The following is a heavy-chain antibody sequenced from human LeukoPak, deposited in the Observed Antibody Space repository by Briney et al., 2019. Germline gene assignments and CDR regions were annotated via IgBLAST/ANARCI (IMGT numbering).Heavy chain of an antibody. CDR2: ISSSSSYI. D-gene: IGHD3-3*01. J-gene: IGHJ5*02. Sequence: PGGSLRLSCAASGFTFSSYAMSWVRQAPGKGLEWVSSISSSSSYIYYADSVKGRFTISRDNAKNSLYLQMNSLRAEDTAVYYCARERLDFWSGYYRGDLDPWGQGTLVTVSS. CDR3: ARERLDFWSGYYRGDLDP. V-gene: IGHV3-21*01. CDR1: GFTFSSYA.